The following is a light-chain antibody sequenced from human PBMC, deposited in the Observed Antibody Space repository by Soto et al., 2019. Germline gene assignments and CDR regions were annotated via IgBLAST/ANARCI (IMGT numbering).Light chain of an antibody. J-gene: IGLJ1*01. V-gene: IGLV2-14*01. CDR2: EVN. CDR1: SFDVDDYNS. Sequence: QSVLTQPASVSGSPGQSITISCTGTSFDVDDYNSVSWYQQPPGKAPKLIIYEVNNRPSGVSNRFSGSNSDNTASLTISGLQAEDEADYYCSVYTTSSTPSYVFGTGTKVTVL. CDR3: SVYTTSSTPSYV.